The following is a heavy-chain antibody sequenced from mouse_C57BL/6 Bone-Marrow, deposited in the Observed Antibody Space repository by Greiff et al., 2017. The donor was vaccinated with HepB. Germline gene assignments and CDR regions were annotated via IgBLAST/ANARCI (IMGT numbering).Heavy chain of an antibody. Sequence: EVQLVESGGGLVQPGGSLKLSCAASGFTFSDYYMYWVRQTPEKRLEWVAYISNGGGSTYYPDTVKGRFTISRDNAKNTLYLQMSRLKSEDTAMYYCARGPYGTRGDYWGQGTSVTVSS. CDR3: ARGPYGTRGDY. CDR1: GFTFSDYY. J-gene: IGHJ4*01. CDR2: ISNGGGST. V-gene: IGHV5-12*01. D-gene: IGHD1-1*02.